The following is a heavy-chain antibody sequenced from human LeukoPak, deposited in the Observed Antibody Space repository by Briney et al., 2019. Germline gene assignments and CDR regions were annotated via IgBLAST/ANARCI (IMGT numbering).Heavy chain of an antibody. J-gene: IGHJ4*02. Sequence: ASVKVSCMASGGTFSSYAISWVRQAPGQGLEWMGGIIPIFGTANYAQKFQGRVTITADESTSTAYMELSSLRSEDTAVYYCARSADYGDYVYFDYWGQGTLVTVSS. CDR2: IIPIFGTA. CDR3: ARSADYGDYVYFDY. CDR1: GGTFSSYA. D-gene: IGHD4-17*01. V-gene: IGHV1-69*13.